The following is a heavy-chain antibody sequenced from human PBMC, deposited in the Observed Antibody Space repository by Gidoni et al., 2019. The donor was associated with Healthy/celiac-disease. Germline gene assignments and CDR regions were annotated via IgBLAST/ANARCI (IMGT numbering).Heavy chain of an antibody. CDR2: IYSGGST. Sequence: EVQMVESGGGLVSPGGSLRLSCAAPGFTVSSNYMSWVRQAPGKGLEWVSVIYSGGSTYYADSVKGRFTISRHNSKNTLYLQMNSLRAEDTAVYYCASLARGAPYYYGMDVWGQGTTVTVSS. V-gene: IGHV3-53*04. CDR3: ASLARGAPYYYGMDV. D-gene: IGHD3-10*01. J-gene: IGHJ6*02. CDR1: GFTVSSNY.